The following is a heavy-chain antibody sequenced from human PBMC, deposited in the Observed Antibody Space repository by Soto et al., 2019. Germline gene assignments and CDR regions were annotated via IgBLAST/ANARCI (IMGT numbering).Heavy chain of an antibody. J-gene: IGHJ4*02. CDR1: GYTFTSYA. V-gene: IGHV1-3*01. D-gene: IGHD3-10*01. CDR2: INAGNGNT. CDR3: ARIKLLWFGELPEAPFDY. Sequence: SVKVSCKASGYTFTSYAMHWVRQAPGQRLEWMGWINAGNGNTKYSQKFQGRVTITRDTSASTAYMELSSLRSEDTAVYYCARIKLLWFGELPEAPFDYWGQGTLVTVSS.